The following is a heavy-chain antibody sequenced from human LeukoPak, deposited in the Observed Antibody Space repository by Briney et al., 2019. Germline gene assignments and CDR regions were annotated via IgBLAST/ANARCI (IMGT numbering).Heavy chain of an antibody. CDR3: ARLHGDSSGWYYFYFDY. CDR1: GYSFTSYW. CDR2: IYPGDSDT. D-gene: IGHD6-19*01. Sequence: GESLKISCKGSGYSFTSYWIGWVRQMPGKGLEWMGIIYPGDSDTRYSPSFQGQVTISADKSISTAYLQWSNLKASDTAMYYCARLHGDSSGWYYFYFDYWGQGTLVTVSS. J-gene: IGHJ4*02. V-gene: IGHV5-51*03.